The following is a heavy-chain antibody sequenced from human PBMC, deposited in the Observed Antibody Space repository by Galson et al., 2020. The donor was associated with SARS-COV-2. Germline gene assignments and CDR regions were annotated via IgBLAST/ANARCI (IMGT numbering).Heavy chain of an antibody. V-gene: IGHV4-61*02. D-gene: IGHD1-26*01. CDR3: AGSGVGATYDAFDI. Sequence: SETLSLTCTASGGSISSGSYNWSWIRQPAGKGREWIGRIYTSGSTNYNPSLKSRVTISVDTSKNQFSLKLSSVTAADTAVYYCAGSGVGATYDAFDIWGQGTMVTVSS. J-gene: IGHJ3*02. CDR1: GGSISSGSYN. CDR2: IYTSGST.